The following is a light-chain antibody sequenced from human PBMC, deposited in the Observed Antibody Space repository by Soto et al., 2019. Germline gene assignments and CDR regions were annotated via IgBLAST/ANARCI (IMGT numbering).Light chain of an antibody. CDR2: GAS. J-gene: IGKJ2*01. Sequence: MVMTQSPATLSVSPGERATLSCRARQNLSRNLAWYQQQPGQAPRLLIYGASTRATGIPARFSGSGSGTDFTLTISSLQSEDFAVYYCQQYDNWPHTFGQGTKLEIK. CDR3: QQYDNWPHT. V-gene: IGKV3-15*01. CDR1: QNLSRN.